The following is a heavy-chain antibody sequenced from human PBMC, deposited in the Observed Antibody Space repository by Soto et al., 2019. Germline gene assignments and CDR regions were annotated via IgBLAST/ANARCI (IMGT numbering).Heavy chain of an antibody. CDR3: ARDGRDHYDYVWGSYRTNWFDP. Sequence: GASVKVSCKASGYTLTNYGISWVRQAPGQGLEWMGWISAYNGNTNYAQKLQGRVTMTTDTSTSTAYMELRSLRSDDTAVYYCARDGRDHYDYVWGSYRTNWFDPWGQGTLVTVSS. CDR1: GYTLTNYG. CDR2: ISAYNGNT. D-gene: IGHD3-16*02. V-gene: IGHV1-18*01. J-gene: IGHJ5*02.